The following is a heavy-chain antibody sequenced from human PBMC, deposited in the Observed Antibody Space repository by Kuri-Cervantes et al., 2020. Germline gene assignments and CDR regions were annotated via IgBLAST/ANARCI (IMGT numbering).Heavy chain of an antibody. CDR1: GGSISSGDYY. D-gene: IGHD3-3*01. CDR2: IYYSGST. V-gene: IGHV4-30-4*01. Sequence: LRLSCTVSGGSISSGDYYWSWIRQPPGKGLEWIGYIYYSGSTYYNPSLKSRVTISVDTSKNQFSLKLSSVTAADTAVYYCASINALRFLEYAFDIWGQGTMVTVSS. CDR3: ASINALRFLEYAFDI. J-gene: IGHJ3*02.